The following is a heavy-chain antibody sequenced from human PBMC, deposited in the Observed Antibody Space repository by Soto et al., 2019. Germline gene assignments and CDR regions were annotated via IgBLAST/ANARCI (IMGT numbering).Heavy chain of an antibody. Sequence: GALRSSCAPSGFTVSSYEMNWVRQAPGKGLEWASYISSSGTTIYYADSVRGRFTISRDNAKNSLYLKMNSLRAEDTAVYYCARTYSSGWSLYHHSHYGMDVPCPATSVTLS. CDR2: ISSSGTTI. CDR3: ARTYSSGWSLYHHSHYGMDV. D-gene: IGHD6-19*01. J-gene: IGHJ6*02. V-gene: IGHV3-48*03. CDR1: GFTVSSYE.